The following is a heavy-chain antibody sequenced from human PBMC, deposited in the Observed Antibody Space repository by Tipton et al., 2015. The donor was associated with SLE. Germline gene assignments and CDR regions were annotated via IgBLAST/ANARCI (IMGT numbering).Heavy chain of an antibody. Sequence: TLSLTCAVYGGSFSGYYWSWIRQPPGKGLEWIGEINHSGSTNYNLSLKSRVTISVDTSKNQFSLKLSSVTAADTAVYYCARGKDIVVARDAFDIWGQGTMVTVSS. CDR1: GGSFSGYY. D-gene: IGHD2-15*01. V-gene: IGHV4-34*01. CDR2: INHSGST. CDR3: ARGKDIVVARDAFDI. J-gene: IGHJ3*02.